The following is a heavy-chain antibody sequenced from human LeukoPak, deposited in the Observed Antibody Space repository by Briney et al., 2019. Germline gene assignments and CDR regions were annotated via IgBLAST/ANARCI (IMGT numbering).Heavy chain of an antibody. CDR3: ASSGYSSGRYDY. D-gene: IGHD6-19*01. J-gene: IGHJ4*02. CDR2: IYYSGST. Sequence: SETLSLTCTVSGGSISSYYWSWIRQPPGKGLEWIGYIYYSGSTNYNPSLKSRVTISVDTSKNQFSLELSSVTAADTAVYYCASSGYSSGRYDYWGQGTLVTVSS. V-gene: IGHV4-59*01. CDR1: GGSISSYY.